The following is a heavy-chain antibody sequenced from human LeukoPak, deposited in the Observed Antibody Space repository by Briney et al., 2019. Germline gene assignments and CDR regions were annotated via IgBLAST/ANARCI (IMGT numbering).Heavy chain of an antibody. J-gene: IGHJ5*01. D-gene: IGHD4-17*01. Sequence: GGSLRLSCTASGFSFRTYIMAWVRQVPGKGLEWISAISGDAITTYYAVPVKGRFTISRDNFRNTLSLQMDSLRADDSAVYYCAKDASPYSHYAVRWFDSWGQGTLVTVSS. CDR2: ISGDAITT. CDR1: GFSFRTYI. CDR3: AKDASPYSHYAVRWFDS. V-gene: IGHV3-23*01.